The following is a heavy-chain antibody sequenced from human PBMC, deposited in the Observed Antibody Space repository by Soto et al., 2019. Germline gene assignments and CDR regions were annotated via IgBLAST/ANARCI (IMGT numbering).Heavy chain of an antibody. D-gene: IGHD1-26*01. CDR3: AREQSDYSHGRSYYFDY. J-gene: IGHJ4*02. V-gene: IGHV3-20*01. CDR1: GFTFDDYG. CDR2: INWNGGST. Sequence: EVQLVESGGGVVRPGGSLRLSCAASGFTFDDYGMSWVRQAPGKGLEWVSGINWNGGSTGYADSVKGRFTISRDNAKNSLYLQINSLRAEDTALYHCAREQSDYSHGRSYYFDYWGQGTLVTVSS.